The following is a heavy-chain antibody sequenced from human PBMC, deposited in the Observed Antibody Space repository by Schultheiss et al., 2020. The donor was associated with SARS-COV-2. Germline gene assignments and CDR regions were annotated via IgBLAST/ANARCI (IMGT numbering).Heavy chain of an antibody. CDR2: IRQDGSDK. D-gene: IGHD1-26*01. CDR3: ARYMGAITPLYYFDY. V-gene: IGHV3-7*01. J-gene: IGHJ4*02. Sequence: GGSLRLSCAASGFTFSSYAMSWVRQAPGKGLEWVANIRQDGSDKYYVDSVKGRFTSSRDNTKNSLYLEMNSLTAEDTAVYYCARYMGAITPLYYFDYWGRGTLVTVSS. CDR1: GFTFSSYA.